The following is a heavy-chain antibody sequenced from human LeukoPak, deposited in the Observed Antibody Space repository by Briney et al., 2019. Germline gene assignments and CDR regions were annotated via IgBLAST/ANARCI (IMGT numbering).Heavy chain of an antibody. CDR3: ARDESSSWYIY. J-gene: IGHJ4*02. D-gene: IGHD6-13*01. V-gene: IGHV4-59*01. CDR2: IYYSGST. Sequence: PSETLSLTCTVSGGSISSYYWSWIRQPPGKGLEWIGYIYYSGSTNYNPSLKSRVTISVDTSKKQFSLKLSSVTAADTAVYYCARDESSSWYIYWGQGTLVTVSS. CDR1: GGSISSYY.